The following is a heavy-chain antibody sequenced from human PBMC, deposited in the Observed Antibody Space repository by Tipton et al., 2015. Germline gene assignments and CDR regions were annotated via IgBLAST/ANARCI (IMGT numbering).Heavy chain of an antibody. Sequence: TLSLTCTVSGGSIRSYYWNWIRQTAGKGLEWIGRIYTNGATNYNPSLKSRVTMSVDLAKNHVSLNLTSVTAADTAVYYCARDGYNSNYFDYWGQGTLVTVSS. CDR1: GGSIRSYY. CDR3: ARDGYNSNYFDY. CDR2: IYTNGAT. J-gene: IGHJ4*02. D-gene: IGHD5-24*01. V-gene: IGHV4-4*07.